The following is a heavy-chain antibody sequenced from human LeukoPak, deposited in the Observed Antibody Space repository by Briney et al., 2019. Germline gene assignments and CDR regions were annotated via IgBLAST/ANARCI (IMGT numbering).Heavy chain of an antibody. D-gene: IGHD3-22*01. CDR2: IWYDGSNK. V-gene: IGHV3-33*01. Sequence: PGGSLRLSCAASGFTSSNYGMHWVRQAPGKGLEWVAVIWYDGSNKYYADSVRGRFTISRDNSKNTLYLHMTSLRAEDTAVYYCARGGRYYYDSSGYYDYYYGMDVWGQGTTVTVSS. J-gene: IGHJ6*02. CDR1: GFTSSNYG. CDR3: ARGGRYYYDSSGYYDYYYGMDV.